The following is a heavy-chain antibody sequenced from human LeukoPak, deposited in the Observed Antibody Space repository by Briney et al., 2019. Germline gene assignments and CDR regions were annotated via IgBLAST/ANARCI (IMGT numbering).Heavy chain of an antibody. D-gene: IGHD3-22*01. CDR2: ISYDGSNK. Sequence: PGGSLRLSCAASGFTFSSYAMHWVRQAPGKGLEWVAVISYDGSNKYYADSVKGRFTISRDNSKNTLYLQMNSLRAEDTAVYYCARDLPLTYYYDSSARRAPMALDYWGQGTLVTVSS. J-gene: IGHJ4*02. V-gene: IGHV3-30*04. CDR3: ARDLPLTYYYDSSARRAPMALDY. CDR1: GFTFSSYA.